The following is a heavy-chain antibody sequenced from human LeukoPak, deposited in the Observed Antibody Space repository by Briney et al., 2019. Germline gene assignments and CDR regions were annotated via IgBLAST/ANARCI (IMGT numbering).Heavy chain of an antibody. J-gene: IGHJ4*02. CDR1: GGSFSGYY. Sequence: SETLSLTCAVYGGSFSGYYWSWIRQPPGKGLEWIGEINHSGSTNYNPSLKSRVTISVDTSKNQFSLKLSSVTAADTAVHYCACHPKAAAAPWGYWGQGTLVTVSS. CDR3: ACHPKAAAAPWGY. D-gene: IGHD6-13*01. CDR2: INHSGST. V-gene: IGHV4-34*01.